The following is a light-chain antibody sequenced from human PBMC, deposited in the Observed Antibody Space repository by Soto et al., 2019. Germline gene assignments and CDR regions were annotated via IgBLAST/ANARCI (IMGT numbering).Light chain of an antibody. CDR1: QSVSSNY. CDR3: QQYCKGNSPRYR. Sequence: EIVLKQSPGTLSLSLGERATLSCRASQSVSSNYLAWYQQNPGQAPRLLIYETSSRATGIPDRFSGSGSGTDYTLSISTLEPEDVAVYYCQQYCKGNSPRYRFGQGIMLEIK. CDR2: ETS. V-gene: IGKV3-20*01. J-gene: IGKJ2*03.